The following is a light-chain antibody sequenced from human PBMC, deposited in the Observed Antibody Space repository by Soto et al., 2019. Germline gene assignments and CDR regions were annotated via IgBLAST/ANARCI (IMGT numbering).Light chain of an antibody. CDR2: AAS. V-gene: IGKV1-39*01. CDR1: QSISTY. Sequence: DIQMTQSPSSLSASVGDRVTIACRASQSISTYLNWYQQKPGKAPKLLIYAASSLQSGVPSRFSGSGSGTDFILSISSLQPEDFATYYCQQSYSNPRTFGQGTKVEIK. J-gene: IGKJ2*01. CDR3: QQSYSNPRT.